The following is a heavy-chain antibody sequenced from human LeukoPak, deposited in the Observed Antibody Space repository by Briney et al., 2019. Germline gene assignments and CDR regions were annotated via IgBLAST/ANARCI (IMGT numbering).Heavy chain of an antibody. CDR3: ARALYSGSSLDY. D-gene: IGHD1-26*01. Sequence: PSETLSLTCTVSGGSISSSSYYWGWIRQPPGKGLEWIGSIHYSGSTNYNPSLKSRVTISVDTSKNQFSLKLSSVTAADTAVYYCARALYSGSSLDYWGQGTLVTVSS. CDR2: IHYSGST. CDR1: GGSISSSSYY. V-gene: IGHV4-39*01. J-gene: IGHJ4*02.